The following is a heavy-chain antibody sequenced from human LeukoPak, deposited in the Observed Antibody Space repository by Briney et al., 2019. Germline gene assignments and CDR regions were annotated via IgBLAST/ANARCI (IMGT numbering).Heavy chain of an antibody. CDR2: VSHSGST. D-gene: IGHD3-10*01. CDR1: NASISGRNW. V-gene: IGHV4-4*02. J-gene: IGHJ5*02. CDR3: ARQHVLLWFGSGLVFGFDP. Sequence: PSGTLSLTCAVSNASISGRNWWNWVRQPPGKGLEWIGEVSHSGSTNYNPSLKSRVTISVDKSKNQFSLKLSSVTAADTAVYYCARQHVLLWFGSGLVFGFDPWGQGTLVTVSS.